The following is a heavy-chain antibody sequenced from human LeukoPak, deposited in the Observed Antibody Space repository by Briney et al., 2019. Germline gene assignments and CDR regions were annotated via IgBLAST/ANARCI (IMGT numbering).Heavy chain of an antibody. CDR1: GGSISSYY. J-gene: IGHJ5*02. D-gene: IGHD1-26*01. CDR2: IYYSGST. CDR3: ARVGRGVGATFDP. Sequence: SETLSLTCTVSGGSISSYYWSWIRQPPGKGLEWIGYIYYSGSTNYNPSLKSRVTISVDTSKNQFSLKLSSVTAADTAVYYYARVGRGVGATFDPWGQGTLVTVSS. V-gene: IGHV4-59*01.